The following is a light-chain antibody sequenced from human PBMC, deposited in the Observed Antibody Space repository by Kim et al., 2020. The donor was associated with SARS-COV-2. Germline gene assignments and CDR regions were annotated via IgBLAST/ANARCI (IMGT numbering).Light chain of an antibody. J-gene: IGLJ1*01. V-gene: IGLV3-1*01. CDR3: QAWDSSTYV. CDR2: QDS. Sequence: VPPGQTASITCSGDKLGDKYACWYQQKPGQSPVLVIYQDSKRPSGIPERFSGSNSGNTATLTISGTQAMDEADYYCQAWDSSTYVFGTGTKVTVL. CDR1: KLGDKY.